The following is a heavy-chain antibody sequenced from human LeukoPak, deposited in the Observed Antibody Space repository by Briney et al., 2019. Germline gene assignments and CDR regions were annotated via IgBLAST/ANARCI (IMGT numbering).Heavy chain of an antibody. CDR2: INHSGST. J-gene: IGHJ4*02. D-gene: IGHD5-12*01. V-gene: IGHV4-34*01. CDR1: GGSFSGYY. Sequence: SETLSLTCAVYGGSFSGYYWSWIRQPPGKGLEWIGEINHSGSTNYNPSLKSRVTISVEPSKNQFSLKLSSVTAADTAVYYCARGRGIVATTRRDFDYWGQGTLVTVSS. CDR3: ARGRGIVATTRRDFDY.